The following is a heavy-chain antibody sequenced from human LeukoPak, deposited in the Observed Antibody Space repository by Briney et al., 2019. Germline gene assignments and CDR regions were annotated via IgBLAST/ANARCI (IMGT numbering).Heavy chain of an antibody. CDR3: AKGGRDPIDY. V-gene: IGHV3-23*01. CDR2: ISGSGSGT. CDR1: GLTFSTYA. J-gene: IGHJ4*02. Sequence: PGGSLRLSCAASGLTFSTYAMSWVRQAPGKGLEWVSAISGSGSGTYYAHSVRGRFTISRDNYKSMLYLQMNSLRAEDTAVYYCAKGGRDPIDYWGRGTLVTVSS.